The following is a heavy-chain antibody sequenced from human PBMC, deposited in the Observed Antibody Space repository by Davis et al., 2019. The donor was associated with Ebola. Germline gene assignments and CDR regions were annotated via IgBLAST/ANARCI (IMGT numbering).Heavy chain of an antibody. Sequence: ASVKVSCKASGYTFINYGINWVRQAPGQGLEWMGWISSYNGNTNSAQKLQGRVTMTTDTSTSTAYMELRNLTSDDTAAHYCARDRVDFWSGCLDPWDQGTLVTVSS. CDR3: ARDRVDFWSGCLDP. CDR2: ISSYNGNT. CDR1: GYTFINYG. D-gene: IGHD3-3*01. J-gene: IGHJ5*02. V-gene: IGHV1-18*01.